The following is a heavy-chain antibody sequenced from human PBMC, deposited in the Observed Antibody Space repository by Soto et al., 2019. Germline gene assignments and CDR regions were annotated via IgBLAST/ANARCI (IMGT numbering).Heavy chain of an antibody. CDR3: ARAVQNIPYYFDY. D-gene: IGHD1-1*01. CDR2: IYYSGST. J-gene: IGHJ4*02. V-gene: IGHV4-59*01. Sequence: QVQLQESGPGLVKPSETLSLTCTVSGGSISSYYWSWIRQPPGKGLEWIGYIYYSGSTNYNPSLKSRVTISVDTSKNQFSLKLSSVTAADTAVYYCARAVQNIPYYFDYWGQGTLVTVSS. CDR1: GGSISSYY.